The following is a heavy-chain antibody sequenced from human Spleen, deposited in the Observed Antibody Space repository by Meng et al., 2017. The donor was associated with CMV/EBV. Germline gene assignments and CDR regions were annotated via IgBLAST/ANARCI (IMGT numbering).Heavy chain of an antibody. CDR2: IYWDDDK. J-gene: IGHJ4*02. CDR3: ALTYYYDSSGYYYGY. CDR1: GFSLSTSGVG. D-gene: IGHD3-22*01. Sequence: QISVKESAPTLVKTTQTLTLTLTFSGFSLSTSGVGVGWIRQPPGKALEWLALIYWDDDKRYSPSLKSRLTITKDTSKNQVVLTMTNMDPVDTATYYCALTYYYDSSGYYYGYWGQGTLVTVSS. V-gene: IGHV2-5*02.